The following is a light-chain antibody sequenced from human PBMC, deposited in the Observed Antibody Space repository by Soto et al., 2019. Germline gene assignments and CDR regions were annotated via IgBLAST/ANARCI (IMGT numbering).Light chain of an antibody. Sequence: QSVLTQPPSASGTPGQRVTISCTGRSSNIGNNSARWYQQLPGTAPKLLIHTNDQQPSGVPGRFSASTSASSVPLATSGLQSEDAADYYCAACDDRVNAVVFGGGTQLTVL. CDR2: TND. J-gene: IGLJ2*01. V-gene: IGLV1-44*01. CDR3: AACDDRVNAVV. CDR1: SSNIGNNS.